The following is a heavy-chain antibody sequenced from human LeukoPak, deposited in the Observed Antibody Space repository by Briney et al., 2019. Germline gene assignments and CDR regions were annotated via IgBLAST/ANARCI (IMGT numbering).Heavy chain of an antibody. CDR3: ARAVGPFDY. D-gene: IGHD2-15*01. Sequence: QPGTSLRLSCEASGFTFSVYGMHWVHQAPGKGLEWVAVIWNDGSNKYYADSVKGRFTISRDNSKNTLYLQMNSLRTEDMAIYYCARAVGPFDYWGQGTLVTVSS. V-gene: IGHV3-33*01. CDR2: IWNDGSNK. CDR1: GFTFSVYG. J-gene: IGHJ4*02.